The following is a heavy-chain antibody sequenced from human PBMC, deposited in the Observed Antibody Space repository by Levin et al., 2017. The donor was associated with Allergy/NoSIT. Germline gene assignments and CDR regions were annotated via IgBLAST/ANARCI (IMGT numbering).Heavy chain of an antibody. Sequence: PGGSLRLSCAASGFTFSSYGMHWVRQAPGKGLEWVAVIWYDGSNKYYADSVKGRFTISRDNSKNTLYLQMNSLRAEDTAVYYCARDYGSGSYLVYWGQGTLVTVSS. CDR2: IWYDGSNK. V-gene: IGHV3-33*01. CDR3: ARDYGSGSYLVY. CDR1: GFTFSSYG. D-gene: IGHD3-10*01. J-gene: IGHJ4*02.